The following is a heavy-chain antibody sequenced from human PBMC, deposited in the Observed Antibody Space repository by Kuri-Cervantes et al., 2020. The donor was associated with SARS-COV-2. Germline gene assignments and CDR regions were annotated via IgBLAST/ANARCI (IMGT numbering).Heavy chain of an antibody. CDR2: IWYDGRNT. Sequence: GGSLRLSCASSGFTFSDYDMHWVRQAPGKGLEWVAVIWYDGRNTYYTGSVKGRFTISRDNSKNMLYLEVNSLRAEDTAVYYCARDLANCSDTSCYNFGLWGQGTLVTVSS. CDR1: GFTFSDYD. D-gene: IGHD2-2*02. V-gene: IGHV3-33*08. CDR3: ARDLANCSDTSCYNFGL. J-gene: IGHJ4*02.